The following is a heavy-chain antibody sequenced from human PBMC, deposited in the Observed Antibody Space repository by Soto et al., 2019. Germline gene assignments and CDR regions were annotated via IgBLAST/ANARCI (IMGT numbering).Heavy chain of an antibody. CDR2: ISHDGNNK. Sequence: QVQLVESGGGVVQPGRSLRLSCAASGFTFSGYGINWVRQAPGKGLEWVAVISHDGNNKYYADSVKGRFTISRDNSKNTLYLQMNSLRAEDTAVYYCASDPAYCGGDCYYFDYWGQGTLVTVSS. D-gene: IGHD2-21*02. J-gene: IGHJ4*02. CDR3: ASDPAYCGGDCYYFDY. V-gene: IGHV3-30*03. CDR1: GFTFSGYG.